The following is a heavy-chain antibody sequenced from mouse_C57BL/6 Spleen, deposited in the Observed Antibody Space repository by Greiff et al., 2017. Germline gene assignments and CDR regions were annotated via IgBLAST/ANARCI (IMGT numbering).Heavy chain of an antibody. D-gene: IGHD3-2*02. V-gene: IGHV1-82*01. CDR1: GYAFSSSW. CDR2: IYPGDGDT. Sequence: VQLQQSGPELVKPGASVKISCKASGYAFSSSWMNWVKQRPGKGLEWIGRIYPGDGDTNYNGKIKGKATLTADKSSSTADMQLSSLTSEYSAVYCCAREGQLRLRAMDYWGQGTSVTVSS. CDR3: AREGQLRLRAMDY. J-gene: IGHJ4*01.